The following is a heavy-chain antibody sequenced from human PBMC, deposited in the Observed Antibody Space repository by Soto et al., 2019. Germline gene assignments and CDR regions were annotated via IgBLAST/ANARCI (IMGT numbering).Heavy chain of an antibody. CDR3: ARDVGTGLDY. J-gene: IGHJ4*02. V-gene: IGHV1-18*01. CDR1: GYIFTTFG. D-gene: IGHD5-18*01. Sequence: QVQLVQSGAEVRKPGASVKVSCKASGYIFTTFGIGWVRQAPGQGLEWMGWISAYNGNRNFAQNVRDRVTMTTDTSTNTAHMELRSLRSDDTAVYYCARDVGTGLDYWGQGTLVTVSS. CDR2: ISAYNGNR.